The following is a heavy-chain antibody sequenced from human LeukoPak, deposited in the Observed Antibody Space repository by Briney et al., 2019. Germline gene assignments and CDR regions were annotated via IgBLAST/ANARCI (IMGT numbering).Heavy chain of an antibody. CDR2: FSSKSGSI. CDR1: GFTFSNSA. CDR3: SRGSNGDY. V-gene: IGHV3-21*01. D-gene: IGHD2-8*01. Sequence: GGSLRLSCAASGFTFSNSAMTWVRQAPGKGLEWVSSFSSKSGSIYYADSVKGRFTISRDNAKNSLFLQMNGLRAEDTAVYYCSRGSNGDYWGQGTLVTVSS. J-gene: IGHJ4*02.